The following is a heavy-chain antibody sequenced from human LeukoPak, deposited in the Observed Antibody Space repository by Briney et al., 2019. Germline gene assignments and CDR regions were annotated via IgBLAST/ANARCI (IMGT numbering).Heavy chain of an antibody. D-gene: IGHD2/OR15-2a*01. CDR3: AKEDFSDYYFYYMDV. Sequence: GGSLRLSCAASGFSFSRYAMHWVRQAPGKGLEWVSVIYSGGSTYYADSVKGRFTISRDNSKTTLYLQMNSLRAEDTAVYYCAKEDFSDYYFYYMDVWGKGTTVTISS. V-gene: IGHV3-NL1*01. CDR1: GFSFSRYA. CDR2: IYSGGST. J-gene: IGHJ6*03.